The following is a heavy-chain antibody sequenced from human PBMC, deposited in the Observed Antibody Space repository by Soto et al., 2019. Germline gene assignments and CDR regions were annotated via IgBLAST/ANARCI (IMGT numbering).Heavy chain of an antibody. CDR1: GFTFSTYA. V-gene: IGHV3-48*01. Sequence: EVQLVESGGGLVQPGGSLRLSCAASGFTFSTYAMTWVRQAPGKGPEWISYISASSATIYYADSVKGRFTISRDSAKNSPYLQMNRLSAGDTAVYYCVRVISTSEAFEFWGQGTLVTVSS. CDR3: VRVISTSEAFEF. J-gene: IGHJ4*02. D-gene: IGHD2-2*01. CDR2: ISASSATI.